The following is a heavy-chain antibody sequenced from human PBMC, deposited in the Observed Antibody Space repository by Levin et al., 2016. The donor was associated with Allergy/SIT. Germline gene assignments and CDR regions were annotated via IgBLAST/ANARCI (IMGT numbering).Heavy chain of an antibody. CDR1: GYIFSDHY. V-gene: IGHV1-2*04. CDR2: IYPNSGGT. Sequence: ASVKVSCKASGYIFSDHYMHWVRQAPGQGLEWMGWIYPNSGGTNYAQKFQDWVTMTWDTSISTVYMELNRLRSDDTAVYFCARGKRDCTYGVCYTFDSWGQGTLVTVSS. D-gene: IGHD2-8*01. J-gene: IGHJ4*02. CDR3: ARGKRDCTYGVCYTFDS.